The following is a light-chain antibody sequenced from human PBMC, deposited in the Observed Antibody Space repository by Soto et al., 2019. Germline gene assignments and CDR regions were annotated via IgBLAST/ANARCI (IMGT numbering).Light chain of an antibody. J-gene: IGLJ3*02. CDR2: GNS. Sequence: QSVLTQPPSVSGAPGQRVTISCTGSSSNIGAGYDVHWYQQLPGTAPKLLISGNSNRPSGVPDRFSGSKSGTSASLAITGLQAEDEAYYYCQSYDSSLSGWVFGGGTKVTVL. CDR3: QSYDSSLSGWV. V-gene: IGLV1-40*01. CDR1: SSNIGAGYD.